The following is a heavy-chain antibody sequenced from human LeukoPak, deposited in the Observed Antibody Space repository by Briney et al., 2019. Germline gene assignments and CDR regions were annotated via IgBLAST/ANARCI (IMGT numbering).Heavy chain of an antibody. CDR1: GFTFSSYS. CDR3: ARDAPTGRQQLVRGYFQH. D-gene: IGHD6-13*01. Sequence: GGSLRLSCAASGFTFSSYSINWVRQAPGKGLEWVSSISSSSSYIYYADSVKGRFTISRDNAKNSLYLQMNSLRAEDTAVYYCARDAPTGRQQLVRGYFQHWGQGTLVTVSS. J-gene: IGHJ1*01. V-gene: IGHV3-21*01. CDR2: ISSSSSYI.